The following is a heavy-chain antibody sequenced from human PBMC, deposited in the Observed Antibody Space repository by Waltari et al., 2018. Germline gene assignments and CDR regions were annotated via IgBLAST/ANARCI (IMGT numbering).Heavy chain of an antibody. CDR2: INSDGSST. CDR1: GFTFSSYW. V-gene: IGHV3-74*01. D-gene: IGHD3-3*01. CDR3: ARVSSTTTFFGVESEAFDI. Sequence: EVQLVESGGGLVQPGGSLRLSCAASGFTFSSYWMHWVSQAPGKGLVWVSRINSDGSSTSYADSVKGRFTISGDNAKNTLYLQMNSLRAEDTAVYYCARVSSTTTFFGVESEAFDIWGQGTMVTVSS. J-gene: IGHJ3*02.